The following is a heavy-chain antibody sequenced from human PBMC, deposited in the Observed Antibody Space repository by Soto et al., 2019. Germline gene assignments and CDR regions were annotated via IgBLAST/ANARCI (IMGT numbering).Heavy chain of an antibody. Sequence: GESLKISCRGSGYDFNTNWFGWVRQLPGKGLEWVGIMYPGDSDTRYNPSLQGHVTLSADVTVSTAFLQWRSLKTSDTGMYFCARLPRECNKTSCYYAGHGGHGTQVPVSS. D-gene: IGHD2-2*01. CDR3: ARLPRECNKTSCYYAGH. CDR1: GYDFNTNW. V-gene: IGHV5-51*01. J-gene: IGHJ4*01. CDR2: MYPGDSDT.